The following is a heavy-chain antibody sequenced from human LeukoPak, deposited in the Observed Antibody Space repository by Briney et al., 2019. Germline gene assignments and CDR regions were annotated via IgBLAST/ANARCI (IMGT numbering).Heavy chain of an antibody. Sequence: SETLSLTCTVSGGSISSYYWSWIRQPPGKGLEWIGYIYTSGSTNYNPSLKSRVTISVDTSKNQFSLNLSSVTAADTAVYYCARHIVGATNFWFDPWGQGTLVTVSS. D-gene: IGHD1-26*01. V-gene: IGHV4-4*09. CDR1: GGSISSYY. J-gene: IGHJ5*02. CDR3: ARHIVGATNFWFDP. CDR2: IYTSGST.